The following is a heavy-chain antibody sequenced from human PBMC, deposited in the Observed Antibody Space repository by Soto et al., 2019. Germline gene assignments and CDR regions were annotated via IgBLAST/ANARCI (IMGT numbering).Heavy chain of an antibody. CDR3: ARSQGSSTSLEIYYYYYYGMDV. CDR1: GGTFSSYA. V-gene: IGHV1-69*01. CDR2: IIPIPGTA. J-gene: IGHJ6*02. D-gene: IGHD2-2*01. Sequence: QVQLVQSGAEVKKPGSSVKVSCKASGGTFSSYAISWVRQAPGQGLEWMGGIIPIPGTANYAQKFQGRVTITADESTSTAYMELSSLRSEDTAVYYCARSQGSSTSLEIYYYYYYGMDVWGQGTLVIVSS.